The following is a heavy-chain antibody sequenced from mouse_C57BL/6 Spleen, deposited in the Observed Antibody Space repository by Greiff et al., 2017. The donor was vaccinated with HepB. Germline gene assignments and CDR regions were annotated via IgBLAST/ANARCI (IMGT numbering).Heavy chain of an antibody. D-gene: IGHD1-1*01. J-gene: IGHJ1*03. CDR1: GFNIKDYY. CDR2: IDPEDGET. CDR3: ARDRTTVVATKGYFDV. Sequence: EVQLVESGAELVKPGASVKLSCTASGFNIKDYYMHWVKQRTEQGLEWIGRIDPEDGETKYAPKFQGKATITADTSSNTAYLQLSSLTSEDTAVYYCARDRTTVVATKGYFDVWGTGTTVTVSS. V-gene: IGHV14-2*01.